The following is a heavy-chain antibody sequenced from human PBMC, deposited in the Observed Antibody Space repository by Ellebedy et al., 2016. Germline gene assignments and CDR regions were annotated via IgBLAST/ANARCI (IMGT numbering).Heavy chain of an antibody. V-gene: IGHV3-30-3*01. Sequence: GESLKISCAASGFTFNNYLMHWVRQAPGKGLEWVALISFDGSNKYYADSVKGRFTISRDNSMDTLYLQMNSLKTDDTALYYCVREGALGVNDNGMYFLYWGQGTLVTVSS. CDR2: ISFDGSNK. D-gene: IGHD2/OR15-2a*01. J-gene: IGHJ1*01. CDR1: GFTFNNYL. CDR3: VREGALGVNDNGMYFLY.